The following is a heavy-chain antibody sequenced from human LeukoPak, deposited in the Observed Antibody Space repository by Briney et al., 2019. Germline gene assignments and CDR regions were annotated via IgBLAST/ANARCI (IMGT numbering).Heavy chain of an antibody. V-gene: IGHV4-59*01. CDR3: ARGDSSGYSGVDS. Sequence: PSETLSLTCTVSGGSISSYYWSWMRQPPGKGLEWIGFISYSGTTYYNPSLKSRVTISIDVSRNQFSLRLSSVTAADTAVYYCARGDSSGYSGVDSWGRGTLVTVSS. CDR1: GGSISSYY. CDR2: ISYSGTT. D-gene: IGHD3-22*01. J-gene: IGHJ4*02.